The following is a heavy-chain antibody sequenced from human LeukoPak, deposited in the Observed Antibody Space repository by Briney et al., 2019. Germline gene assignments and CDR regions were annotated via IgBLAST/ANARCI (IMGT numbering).Heavy chain of an antibody. CDR1: GYSFTTYW. CDR2: IYPGDSDT. Sequence: GESLKISCKGSGYSFTTYWIGWVRQMPGKGLEWMGIIYPGDSDTRYSSSFQGQVTISADKSISTAYLQWSSLKASDTAMYYCARPYCSGGSCYLYYFDYWGQGTLVTVSS. D-gene: IGHD2-15*01. J-gene: IGHJ4*02. CDR3: ARPYCSGGSCYLYYFDY. V-gene: IGHV5-51*01.